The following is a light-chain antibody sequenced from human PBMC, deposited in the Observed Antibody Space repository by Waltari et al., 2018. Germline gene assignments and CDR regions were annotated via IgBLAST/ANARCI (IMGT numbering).Light chain of an antibody. J-gene: IGLJ2*01. V-gene: IGLV2-23*02. CDR3: CSYAGGSTFVV. Sequence: QSALTQPASLSGSPGQSITISCTGTSSDVGYYNLVSWYQQHPGKAPKLMIYEVNKRPSRVSIRFSASKSGNTASLTISVLQAEDEADYHCCSYAGGSTFVVFGGGTKLTVL. CDR2: EVN. CDR1: SSDVGYYNL.